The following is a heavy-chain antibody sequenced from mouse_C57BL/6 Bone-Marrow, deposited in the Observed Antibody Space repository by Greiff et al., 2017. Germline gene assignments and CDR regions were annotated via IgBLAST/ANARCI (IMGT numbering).Heavy chain of an antibody. CDR1: GYTFTSYW. V-gene: IGHV1-72*01. J-gene: IGHJ3*01. CDR3: ARIGVDAY. CDR2: LEPNSGGT. Sequence: QVQLQQPGAELVKPGASVKLSCKASGYTFTSYWMHWVKQRPGRGLEWIGRLEPNSGGTKYNEKFKCKAKLTVDKPSSTAYMQLSSLTSEDSAVYYCARIGVDAYWGQGTLVTVSA.